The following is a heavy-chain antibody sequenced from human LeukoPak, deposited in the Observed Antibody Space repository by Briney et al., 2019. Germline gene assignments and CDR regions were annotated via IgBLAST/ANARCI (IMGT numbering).Heavy chain of an antibody. J-gene: IGHJ5*02. CDR2: IHTSGDT. CDR3: IVFGDSNH. Sequence: GRSLRLSCAASGLTGSRNYVSWVRQAPGKGLEWVSAIHTSGDTCYADSVKGRFTISRDTSKNTLYLQINSLRVEDTAVYYCIVFGDSNHWGQGTLVTVSS. V-gene: IGHV3-53*01. D-gene: IGHD4-17*01. CDR1: GLTGSRNY.